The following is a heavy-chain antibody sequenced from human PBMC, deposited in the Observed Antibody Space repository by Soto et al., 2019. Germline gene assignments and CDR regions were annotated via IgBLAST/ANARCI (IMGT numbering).Heavy chain of an antibody. CDR1: GFTVSSVY. J-gene: IGHJ4*02. V-gene: IGHV3-53*01. D-gene: IGHD6-13*01. CDR3: EKEAASQVLDA. CDR2: IYSDGGT. Sequence: EVQLVESGGGLIQPGGSLRLSCAASGFTVSSVYMTWVRQAPGKGLEWVSVIYSDGGTYYADSVKGRFTISRDNSKNTVYLQMNSLRAGDTAVYYCEKEAASQVLDAWGQGTLVTVSS.